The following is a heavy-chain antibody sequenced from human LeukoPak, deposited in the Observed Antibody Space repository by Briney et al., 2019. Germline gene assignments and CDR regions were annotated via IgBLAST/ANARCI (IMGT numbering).Heavy chain of an antibody. D-gene: IGHD1-26*01. CDR1: GFTFSSYS. Sequence: GGSLRLSCAASGFTFSSYSMNWVRQAPGKGLEWVSSISSSSSYIYYADSVKGRFTISRDNAKNSLYLQMESLRVEDTAVYYCANFQTVGVKPFEHWGQGTLVTVSS. J-gene: IGHJ5*02. V-gene: IGHV3-21*01. CDR3: ANFQTVGVKPFEH. CDR2: ISSSSSYI.